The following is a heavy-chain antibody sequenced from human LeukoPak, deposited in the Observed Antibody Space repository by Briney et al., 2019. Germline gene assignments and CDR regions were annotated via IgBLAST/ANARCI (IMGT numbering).Heavy chain of an antibody. CDR1: GYTFTSYG. J-gene: IGHJ6*04. D-gene: IGHD3-9*01. CDR3: ARDPSYYDILTGDYYHGMDV. CDR2: ISAYNGNT. V-gene: IGHV1-18*04. Sequence: GASVKVSCKASGYTFTSYGISWVRQAPGQGLEWMGWISAYNGNTNYAQKLQGRVTMTTDTSTSTAYMELRSLRSDDTAVYYCARDPSYYDILTGDYYHGMDVWGKGTTVTVSS.